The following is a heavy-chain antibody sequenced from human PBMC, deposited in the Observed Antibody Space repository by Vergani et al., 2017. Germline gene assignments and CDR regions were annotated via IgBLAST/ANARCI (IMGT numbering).Heavy chain of an antibody. CDR1: GFTFSPYS. Sequence: EVQLVESGGGLVKPGGSLRLSCAASGFTFSPYSMNWVRQAPGKGLEGVSSISTTSSYIYYADSVKGRFTISRDNAKNSLDLQMNSLRAEDTAVYYCARAPLDTAMAIVYWYFDLWGRGTLVTVSS. V-gene: IGHV3-21*02. J-gene: IGHJ2*01. CDR2: ISTTSSYI. CDR3: ARAPLDTAMAIVYWYFDL. D-gene: IGHD5-18*01.